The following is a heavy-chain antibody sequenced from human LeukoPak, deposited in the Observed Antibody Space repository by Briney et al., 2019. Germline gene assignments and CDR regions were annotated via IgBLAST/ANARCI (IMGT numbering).Heavy chain of an antibody. CDR2: IKQDGSVT. D-gene: IGHD3-10*01. CDR1: GFTFSSYW. Sequence: PGGSLRLSCAASGFTFSSYWMNWVRQAPGKGLEWVANIKQDGSVTNYVDFVKGRFTISRDNARNSPFLQMNSLRVEDTAVYYCARDPSGSPVFDPWGQGTLVTVSS. CDR3: ARDPSGSPVFDP. V-gene: IGHV3-7*01. J-gene: IGHJ5*01.